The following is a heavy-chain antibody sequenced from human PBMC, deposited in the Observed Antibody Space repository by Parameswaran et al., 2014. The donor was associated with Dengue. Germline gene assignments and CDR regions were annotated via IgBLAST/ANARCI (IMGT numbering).Heavy chain of an antibody. J-gene: IGHJ6*02. Sequence: WVRQAPGQGLEWMGIINPSGGSTSYAQKFQGRVTMTRDTSTSTVYMELSSLRSEDTAVYYCARDSVRYYGMDVWGQGTTVTVSS. CDR2: INPSGGST. CDR3: ARDSVRYYGMDV. V-gene: IGHV1-46*01. D-gene: IGHD5/OR15-5a*01.